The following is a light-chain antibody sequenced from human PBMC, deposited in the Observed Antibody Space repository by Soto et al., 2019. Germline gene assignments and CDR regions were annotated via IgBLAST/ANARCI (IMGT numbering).Light chain of an antibody. CDR3: CSYAGSSTYV. CDR1: SSDVGSYNL. J-gene: IGLJ1*01. Sequence: QSALTQPASVSGSPGQSITISCTGTSSDVGSYNLVSWYQQHPGKAPKLMIYEGSKRPSGVSNRFSGSKSGNTASLTNSGLQAEDEADYYCCSYAGSSTYVFGTGTKVNVL. CDR2: EGS. V-gene: IGLV2-23*01.